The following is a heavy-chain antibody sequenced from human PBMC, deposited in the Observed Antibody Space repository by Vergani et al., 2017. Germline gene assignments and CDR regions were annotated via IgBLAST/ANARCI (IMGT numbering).Heavy chain of an antibody. CDR2: IIPIFGTA. CDR1: GGTFKSNT. CDR3: ARGLGYCSGGSCYGH. V-gene: IGHV1-69*01. Sequence: QVQLVQSGAEVKKPGSSVKVSCKTSGGTFKSNTFSWVRQAPGQGLEWMGGIIPIFGTADYAQDFQGRLSITADESTSTAYMELSSLRSEDTAVYYCARGLGYCSGGSCYGHWGQGTLVTVSS. D-gene: IGHD2-15*01. J-gene: IGHJ4*02.